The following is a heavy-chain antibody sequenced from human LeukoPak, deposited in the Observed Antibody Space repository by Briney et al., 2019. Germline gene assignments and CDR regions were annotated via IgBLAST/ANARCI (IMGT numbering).Heavy chain of an antibody. J-gene: IGHJ4*02. Sequence: ASVKVSCRASGYTFTSYGISWVRQVPGQGLEWMGWISTYNDNTYSAQKFQGRVTMTTDTSTSTAYMEVRSLRSDDTAVYYCARGSSPYCSAGNCYIDYWGREPWSPSPQ. CDR2: ISTYNDNT. D-gene: IGHD2-15*01. CDR1: GYTFTSYG. CDR3: ARGSSPYCSAGNCYIDY. V-gene: IGHV1-18*04.